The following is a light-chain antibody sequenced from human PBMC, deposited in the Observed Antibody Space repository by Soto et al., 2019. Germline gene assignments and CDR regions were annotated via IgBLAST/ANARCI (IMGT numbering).Light chain of an antibody. J-gene: IGKJ4*01. V-gene: IGKV4-1*01. CDR3: QQYLGMLT. CDR2: WAS. CDR1: QTVLYSSNNKNA. Sequence: EIVMTQSPATLSVSLGERATITCKSSQTVLYSSNNKNALAWFQQKPGQPPKLLIYWASTRESGVPDRFSGSGSGTDFTLTISSLQAEDVAVYYCQQYLGMLTFGGGTKLEIK.